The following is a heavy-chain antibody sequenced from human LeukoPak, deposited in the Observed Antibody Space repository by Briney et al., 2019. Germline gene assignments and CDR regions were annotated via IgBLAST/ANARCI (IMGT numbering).Heavy chain of an antibody. V-gene: IGHV3-30*02. CDR3: ARVDYGSGSYPFDY. CDR1: GFTFSSYG. D-gene: IGHD3-10*01. J-gene: IGHJ4*02. CDR2: IRYDGSNK. Sequence: PGGSLRLSCAASGFTFSSYGMHWVRQAPGKGLEWVAFIRYDGSNKYYADSVKGRFTISRDNSKNTLYLQMNSLRAEDTAVYYCARVDYGSGSYPFDYWGQGTLVTVSS.